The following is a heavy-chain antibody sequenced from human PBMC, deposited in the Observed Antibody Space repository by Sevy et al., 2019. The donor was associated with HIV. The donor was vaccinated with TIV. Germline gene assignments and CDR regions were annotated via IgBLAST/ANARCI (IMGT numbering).Heavy chain of an antibody. V-gene: IGHV3-23*01. Sequence: GGSLRLSCAASGFTFSSYAMSWVRQAPGKGLEWVSAISGSGGSTYYADSVKGRLTISRDNSKNTLYLQMNSLRAEDTAVYYCAKGGQWLVRSHFDYWGQGTLVTVSS. CDR2: ISGSGGST. CDR3: AKGGQWLVRSHFDY. D-gene: IGHD6-19*01. CDR1: GFTFSSYA. J-gene: IGHJ4*02.